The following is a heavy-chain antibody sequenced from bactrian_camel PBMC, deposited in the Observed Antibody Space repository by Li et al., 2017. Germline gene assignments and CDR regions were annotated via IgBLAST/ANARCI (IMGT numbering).Heavy chain of an antibody. V-gene: IGHV3S9*01. CDR3: VTDPAAD. Sequence: QVQLVESGGGSVQPGGSLRLSCTTSGLIISDYAMAWFRQAPGKGLEWVSSINPTGTTYYADSLKGRFTISRDNPGSTVYLQMDSLKPTDTAVYYCVTDPAADWGQGTQVTV. CDR2: INPTGTT. J-gene: IGHJ4*01. CDR1: GLIISDYA.